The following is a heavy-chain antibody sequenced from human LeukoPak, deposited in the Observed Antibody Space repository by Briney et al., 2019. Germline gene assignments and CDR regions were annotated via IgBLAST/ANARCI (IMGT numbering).Heavy chain of an antibody. J-gene: IGHJ6*02. V-gene: IGHV3-7*03. CDR2: IKQDGSEK. CDR1: GFTFSSYW. Sequence: QAGGSLRLSCAASGFTFSSYWMSWVRQAPGKGLEWVANIKQDGSEKYYVDSVKGRFTISRDNSKNTLYLQMNSLRAEDTAVYYCAKSSVPWYYYYYYGMDVWGQGTTVTVSS. CDR3: AKSSVPWYYYYYYGMDV.